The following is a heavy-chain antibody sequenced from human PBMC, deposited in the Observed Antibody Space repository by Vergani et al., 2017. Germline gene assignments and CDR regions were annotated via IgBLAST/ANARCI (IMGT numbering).Heavy chain of an antibody. Sequence: EVQLVQSGAEVKKPGATMKISCKVSGYTFTDHYMHSVKQAPGKGLEWMGLVDPEAGETTYAEKFKGRVTIDADNSTDTAHLELSSLRSEDTAVYYCATPQTVTRGGMEVWGQGTTVIVSS. J-gene: IGHJ6*02. CDR3: ATPQTVTRGGMEV. CDR1: GYTFTDHY. V-gene: IGHV1-69-2*01. D-gene: IGHD4-17*01. CDR2: VDPEAGET.